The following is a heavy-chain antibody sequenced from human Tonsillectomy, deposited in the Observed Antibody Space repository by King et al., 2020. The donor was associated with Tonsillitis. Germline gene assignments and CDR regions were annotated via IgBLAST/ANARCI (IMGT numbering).Heavy chain of an antibody. CDR1: GFTFSTYN. J-gene: IGHJ6*02. CDR2: ISLSSSTI. V-gene: IGHV3-48*01. CDR3: AGDEPPDINGMDV. Sequence: VQLVESGGGLVHPGWSLRLSCAASGFTFSTYNMNWVRQAPGKELEWCSYISLSSSTIYYAASVKGRFTISRDNAKNSLYLQMNSLRAEDTAVYFCAGDEPPDINGMDVWGQGTTVTVSS.